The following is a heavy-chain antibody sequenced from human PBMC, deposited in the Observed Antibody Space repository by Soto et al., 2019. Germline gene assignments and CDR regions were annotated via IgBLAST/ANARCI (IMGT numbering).Heavy chain of an antibody. Sequence: QVQLQESGPGLVKPSENLSLTCTVSGGSISSYYWSWIRQPPGKGLEWIGYIYYSGSTNYNPSLKSRVTISVDTSKNQFSLKLSSVTAADTAVYYCARIRSWLGVGRRDRYFDLWGRGTLVTVSS. D-gene: IGHD6-13*01. CDR3: ARIRSWLGVGRRDRYFDL. V-gene: IGHV4-59*01. CDR2: IYYSGST. J-gene: IGHJ2*01. CDR1: GGSISSYY.